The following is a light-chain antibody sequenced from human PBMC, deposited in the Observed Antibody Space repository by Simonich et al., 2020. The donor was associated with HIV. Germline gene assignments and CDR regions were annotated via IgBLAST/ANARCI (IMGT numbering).Light chain of an antibody. J-gene: IGLJ2*01. Sequence: SYELTQPSSVSVSPGQTASITCSGDVLAKKYARWFQQKPGQAPVLLIYKDSERPSGIPERFSGSSSGTTVTLTISGAQVEDEADYYCYSAADNIGVFGGGTKLTVL. V-gene: IGLV3-27*01. CDR3: YSAADNIGV. CDR1: VLAKKY. CDR2: KDS.